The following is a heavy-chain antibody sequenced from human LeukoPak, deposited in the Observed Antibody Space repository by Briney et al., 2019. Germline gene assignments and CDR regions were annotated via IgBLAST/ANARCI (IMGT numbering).Heavy chain of an antibody. D-gene: IGHD5-18*01. J-gene: IGHJ4*02. CDR1: GFTVSSNY. CDR3: ARGTRTSYGLGY. Sequence: GGSLRLSCAASGFTVSSNYMSRVRQAPGKGLEWVSVIYSGGSTYYADSVKGRFTISRDNSKNTLYLQMNSLRAEDTAVYYCARGTRTSYGLGYWGQGTLVTVSS. CDR2: IYSGGST. V-gene: IGHV3-53*01.